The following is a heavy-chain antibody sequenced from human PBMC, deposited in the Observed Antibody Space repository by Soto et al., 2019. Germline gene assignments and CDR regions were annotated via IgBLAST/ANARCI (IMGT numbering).Heavy chain of an antibody. Sequence: EVQLVESGGGLVQPGGSLRLSCAASGFTFSDHYMDWVRQAPGKGLEWVGRTRNKANSYTTEYAPSVKGRFTISRDDSRNSLYLQMNSLKTDDTAVYFCVRVRGGGTYHFDYWGQGTLVTVSS. CDR3: VRVRGGGTYHFDY. CDR1: GFTFSDHY. V-gene: IGHV3-72*01. D-gene: IGHD3-10*01. CDR2: TRNKANSYTT. J-gene: IGHJ4*02.